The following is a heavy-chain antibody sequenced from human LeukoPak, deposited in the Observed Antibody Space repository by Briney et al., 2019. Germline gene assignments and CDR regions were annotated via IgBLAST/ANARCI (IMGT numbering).Heavy chain of an antibody. V-gene: IGHV3-30*04. Sequence: PGGSLRLSCAASGFTFSNYAIHWVRQAPGKGLEWVAVMSYDGSNRYYADSVKGRFTISRDNSKNTLYLQMNSLTTGDTAVYYCARDQRPYYFYGLDVWGQGTTVTVS. D-gene: IGHD5-24*01. CDR1: GFTFSNYA. CDR3: ARDQRPYYFYGLDV. CDR2: MSYDGSNR. J-gene: IGHJ6*02.